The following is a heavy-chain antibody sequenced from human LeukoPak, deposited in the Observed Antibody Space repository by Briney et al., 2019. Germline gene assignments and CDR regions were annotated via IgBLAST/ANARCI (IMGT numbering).Heavy chain of an antibody. J-gene: IGHJ4*02. CDR2: IYRGGTT. D-gene: IGHD3-10*01. CDR1: GFTVSSNY. CDR3: AKSDAMVRGAFDY. Sequence: GGSLRLSCVASGFTVSSNYMSWVRQAPGKGPEWLSVIYRGGTTYYAGSVKGRFTISRDNSKNTLYLQMNSLRAEDTAVYYCAKSDAMVRGAFDYWGQGALVTVSS. V-gene: IGHV3-66*01.